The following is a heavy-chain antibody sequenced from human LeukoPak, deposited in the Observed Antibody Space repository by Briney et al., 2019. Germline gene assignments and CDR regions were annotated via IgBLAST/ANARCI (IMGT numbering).Heavy chain of an antibody. Sequence: GGSLRLSCAASGFTFSDYFMSWIRQAPEKGLEWVSCIGPSSDNINYADSVKGRSTVSRDNAKNSVYLQMNSLRAEDTAVYYCARVNPSNSGFYAYWGQGTLVTVSS. CDR1: GFTFSDYF. CDR2: IGPSSDNI. J-gene: IGHJ1*01. D-gene: IGHD1-26*01. CDR3: ARVNPSNSGFYAY. V-gene: IGHV3-11*04.